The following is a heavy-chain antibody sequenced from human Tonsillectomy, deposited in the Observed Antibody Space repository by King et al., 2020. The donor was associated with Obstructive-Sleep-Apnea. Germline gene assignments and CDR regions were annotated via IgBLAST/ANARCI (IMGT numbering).Heavy chain of an antibody. CDR2: IWYDGSNK. CDR3: ARGTLGYCSSTSCLIDY. CDR1: GFTFSSYG. J-gene: IGHJ4*02. V-gene: IGHV3-33*01. D-gene: IGHD2-2*01. Sequence: HVQLVESGGGVVQPGRSLRLSCAASGFTFSSYGMHWVRQVPGKGLEWVAIIWYDGSNKYYADSVKGRFTISRDNSKNTLYLQMNSLRADDTAVYYCARGTLGYCSSTSCLIDYWGQGTLVTVSS.